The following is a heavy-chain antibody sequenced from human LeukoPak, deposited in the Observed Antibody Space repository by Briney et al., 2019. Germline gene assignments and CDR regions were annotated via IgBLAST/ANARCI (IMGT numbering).Heavy chain of an antibody. CDR1: GGSISSYY. V-gene: IGHV4-59*01. J-gene: IGHJ5*02. CDR3: ARGYSSGWDGRYNWFDP. D-gene: IGHD6-19*01. Sequence: PSETLSLTCTVSGGSISSYYWNWIRQPPGKGLEWIGYIYYSGSTNYNPSLKSRVTVSVDTSKNQFSLKLSSVTAADTAVYYCARGYSSGWDGRYNWFDPWGQGTLVTVSS. CDR2: IYYSGST.